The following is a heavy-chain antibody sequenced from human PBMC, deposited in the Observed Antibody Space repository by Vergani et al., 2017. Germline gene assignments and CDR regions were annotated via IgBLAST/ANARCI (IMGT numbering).Heavy chain of an antibody. CDR1: GYSISSGYD. J-gene: IGHJ6*02. Sequence: QVQLQESGPGLVKPSETLSLTRAVSGYSISSGYDWGWIRQPPGKGLEWIGSIYHSGSTYYNPSLKSRVTISVDTSKNRFSLKLSSVTAADTAVYYCARGQGYYGSGSCPPSEYYGMDVWGQGTTVTVAS. CDR2: IYHSGST. CDR3: ARGQGYYGSGSCPPSEYYGMDV. D-gene: IGHD3-10*01. V-gene: IGHV4-38-2*01.